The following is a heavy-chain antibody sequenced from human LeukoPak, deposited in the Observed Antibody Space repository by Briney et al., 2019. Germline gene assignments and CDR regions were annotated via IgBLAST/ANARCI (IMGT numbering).Heavy chain of an antibody. J-gene: IGHJ4*02. CDR2: LYSDGNT. Sequence: PGGSLRLSCAASGFTVITNDMTWVRQAPGKGLEWVSVLYSDGNTKYADSVQGRFTISRDNSKNTLYLEMNSLSPDDTAVYYCARGVETLAANTFAYWGQGTLVTVSS. CDR3: ARGVETLAANTFAY. CDR1: GFTVITND. V-gene: IGHV3-53*01. D-gene: IGHD2-15*01.